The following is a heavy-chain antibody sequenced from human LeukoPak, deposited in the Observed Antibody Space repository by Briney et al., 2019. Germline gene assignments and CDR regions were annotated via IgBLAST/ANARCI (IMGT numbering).Heavy chain of an antibody. V-gene: IGHV3-7*01. Sequence: PGRTLRLSCEASAFTLSSYCMSWARHAPGKGLEWGANIKEDGGGIHYADSAKSLFTTSRGNAKNTLFLRMNTLRVADTGVYYCARDRGLFSFDYCGEGNLVTVSS. D-gene: IGHD3-10*01. CDR3: ARDRGLFSFDY. CDR2: IKEDGGGI. CDR1: AFTLSSYC. J-gene: IGHJ4*02.